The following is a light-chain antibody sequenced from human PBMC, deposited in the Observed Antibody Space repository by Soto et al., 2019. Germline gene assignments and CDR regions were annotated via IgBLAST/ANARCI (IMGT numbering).Light chain of an antibody. Sequence: EIVLTQSPATLSVSPGERVTLSCRASQSVDINLAWYQQKPGQAPRLLIYGASTRAIDMPGRFSGSGSGTEFTLTISSLQSEDFAVYYCQQYHNWPITFGQGTRLENK. V-gene: IGKV3-15*01. CDR2: GAS. J-gene: IGKJ5*01. CDR3: QQYHNWPIT. CDR1: QSVDIN.